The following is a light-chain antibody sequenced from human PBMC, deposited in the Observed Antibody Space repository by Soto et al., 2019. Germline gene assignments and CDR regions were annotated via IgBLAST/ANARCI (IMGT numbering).Light chain of an antibody. CDR2: WAS. Sequence: DIVMTQSPDSLAVSLGERATINCKSSQSVLYNSNNKNYLAWYQQKPGQTPKLLIYWASTRESGVPDRFSGSGYGTDLTLNISSRQAEDVSVYYCQQYYNNPRTFGQGTKLEIK. J-gene: IGKJ2*02. CDR3: QQYYNNPRT. CDR1: QSVLYNSNNKNY. V-gene: IGKV4-1*01.